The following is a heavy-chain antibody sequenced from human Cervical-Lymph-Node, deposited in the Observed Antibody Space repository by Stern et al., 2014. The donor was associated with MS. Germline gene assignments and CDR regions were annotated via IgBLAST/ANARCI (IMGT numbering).Heavy chain of an antibody. J-gene: IGHJ3*01. V-gene: IGHV4-34*01. D-gene: IGHD1-1*01. Sequence: QMQLQQWGAGLLRPSETLSLTCAVHGASFTDNYWSWIRQTPGKGLEWIGEINHSGKSHHNPSLMSRVPLSVDTSKNQFSLKLNSVTAADTAVYYCARERKVERSARVFVSFDVWGQGTLLTVSS. CDR1: GASFTDNY. CDR3: ARERKVERSARVFVSFDV. CDR2: INHSGKS.